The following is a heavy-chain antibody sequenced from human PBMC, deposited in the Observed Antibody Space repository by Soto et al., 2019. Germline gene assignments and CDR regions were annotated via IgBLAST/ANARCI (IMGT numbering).Heavy chain of an antibody. D-gene: IGHD4-17*01. CDR3: ASPTTVVTDDAFDI. J-gene: IGHJ3*02. CDR1: GGSFSGYY. Sequence: VQLQQWGAGLLKPSETLSLTCAVYGGSFSGYYWSWIRKPPGNGLEWIGEINHSGSTNYNPSLKSRVTISVDTSKNQCSLKLSSVTAADTAVYYCASPTTVVTDDAFDIWGQGTMVTVSS. V-gene: IGHV4-34*01. CDR2: INHSGST.